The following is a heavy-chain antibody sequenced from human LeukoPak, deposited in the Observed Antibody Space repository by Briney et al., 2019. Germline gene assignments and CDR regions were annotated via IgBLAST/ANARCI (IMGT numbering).Heavy chain of an antibody. V-gene: IGHV3-53*01. J-gene: IGHJ4*02. D-gene: IGHD6-13*01. CDR2: IYSGGST. CDR3: AKVFSSSWSYYFDY. CDR1: GFTVSSNY. Sequence: GGSLRLSCAASGFTVSSNYMSWVRQAPGKGLEWVSVIYSGGSTYYADSVKGRFTISRDNSKNTLYLQMNSLRAEDTAVYYCAKVFSSSWSYYFDYWGQGTLVTVSS.